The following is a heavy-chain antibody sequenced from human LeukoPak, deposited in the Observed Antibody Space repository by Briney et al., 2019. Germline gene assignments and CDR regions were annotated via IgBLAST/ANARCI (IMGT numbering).Heavy chain of an antibody. Sequence: SETLSLTCTVSGGSISGYYWSWIRQPAGKGLEWIGRIYTSGSTNYNPSLKSRVTISVDTSKNQFSLKLSSVTAADTAVYYCARDQGGSYYDAFDIWGQGTMVTVSS. CDR1: GGSISGYY. J-gene: IGHJ3*02. D-gene: IGHD1-26*01. V-gene: IGHV4-4*07. CDR2: IYTSGST. CDR3: ARDQGGSYYDAFDI.